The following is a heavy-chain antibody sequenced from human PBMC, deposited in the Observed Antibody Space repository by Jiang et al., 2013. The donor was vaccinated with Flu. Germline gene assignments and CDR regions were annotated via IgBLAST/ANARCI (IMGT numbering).Heavy chain of an antibody. CDR1: GFTFSSYA. D-gene: IGHD3-22*01. Sequence: VQLLESGGGLVQPGGSLRLSCAASGFTFSSYAMSWVRQAPGKGLEWVSAISGSGGSTYYADSVKGRFTISRDNSKNTLYVQMNSLRAEDTAVYYCAKDYYDSSGYSIPCFDYWGQGTRVTVPS. J-gene: IGHJ4*02. CDR3: AKDYYDSSGYSIPCFDY. CDR2: ISGSGGST. V-gene: IGHV3-23*01.